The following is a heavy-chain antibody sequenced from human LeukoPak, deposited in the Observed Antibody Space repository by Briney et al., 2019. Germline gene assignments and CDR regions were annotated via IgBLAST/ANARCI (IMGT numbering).Heavy chain of an antibody. V-gene: IGHV4-59*12. CDR2: IFGSGSSNY. Sequence: PSETLSLTCTVSGGSISDYYWSWIRQPPGKGLEWIGWIFGSGSSNYNYNPSLKSRLTISVDTSKNQFSLKLSSVTAADTAVYYCASGKGREGSYYYNMHVWAKGPRSPSP. CDR3: ASGKGREGSYYYNMHV. CDR1: GGSISDYY. D-gene: IGHD1-14*01. J-gene: IGHJ6*03.